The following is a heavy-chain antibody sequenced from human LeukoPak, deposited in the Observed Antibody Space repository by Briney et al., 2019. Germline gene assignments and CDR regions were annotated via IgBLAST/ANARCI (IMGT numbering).Heavy chain of an antibody. CDR1: GFTFSTYN. CDR2: ISTSSTYI. CDR3: AREFFGLYGMATMQDY. Sequence: GGSLRLSCAASGFTFSTYNMNWVRQAPGKGLEWVSSISTSSTYIYYADSVKGRFTISRDNAKNSLYLQMHSLRAEDTAVYYCAREFFGLYGMATMQDYWGQGTLVTVSS. V-gene: IGHV3-21*01. D-gene: IGHD5-24*01. J-gene: IGHJ4*02.